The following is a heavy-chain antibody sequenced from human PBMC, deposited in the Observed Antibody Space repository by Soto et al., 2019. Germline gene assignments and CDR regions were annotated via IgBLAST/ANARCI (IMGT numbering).Heavy chain of an antibody. V-gene: IGHV3-30-3*01. Sequence: AGGSLRLSCAASGFTFSSYAMHWVRQAPGKGLEWVAVISYDGSNKYYADSVKGRFTISRDNSKNTLYLQMNSLRAEDTAVYYCACSASIAVAGNIDYWGQGTLVTVSS. CDR3: ACSASIAVAGNIDY. J-gene: IGHJ4*02. CDR2: ISYDGSNK. D-gene: IGHD6-19*01. CDR1: GFTFSSYA.